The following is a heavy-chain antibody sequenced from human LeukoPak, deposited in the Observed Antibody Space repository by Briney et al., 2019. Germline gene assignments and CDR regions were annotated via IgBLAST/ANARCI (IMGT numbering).Heavy chain of an antibody. Sequence: GGSLRLSCAASGFTFSSYSMNWVRRAPGKGLEWVSSISSSSSYIYYADSVKGRFTISRDNAKNSLYLQMNSLRAEDTAVYYCARDLAVGATGFDPWGQGTLVTVSS. V-gene: IGHV3-21*01. CDR3: ARDLAVGATGFDP. J-gene: IGHJ5*02. D-gene: IGHD1-26*01. CDR1: GFTFSSYS. CDR2: ISSSSSYI.